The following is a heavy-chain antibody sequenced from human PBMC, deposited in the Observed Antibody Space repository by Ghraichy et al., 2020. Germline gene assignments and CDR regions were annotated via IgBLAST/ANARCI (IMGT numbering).Heavy chain of an antibody. CDR2: IYHSGST. CDR3: AQPVDY. J-gene: IGHJ4*02. V-gene: IGHV4-38-2*02. Sequence: SETLSLTCTVSGYSISSGYYWGWIRQPPGKGLEWIGSIYHSGSTYYNPSLKSRVTISVDTSKNQFSLKLSSVTAADTAVYYCAQPVDYWGQGTLVTVSS. CDR1: GYSISSGYY.